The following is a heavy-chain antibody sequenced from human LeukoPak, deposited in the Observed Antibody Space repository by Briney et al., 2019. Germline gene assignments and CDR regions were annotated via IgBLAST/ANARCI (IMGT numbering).Heavy chain of an antibody. CDR1: GLTFSTYA. V-gene: IGHV3-23*01. Sequence: GRCLRLSCAPSGLTFSTYAISCVRQAPRNWLEWVSAIRGSGGSTYYADSVKGRFTISRDNSKNTLYLQMNSLRAEDTAVYYCAKDLLVQLVPRRVYDAFDIWGQGTMVTVSS. J-gene: IGHJ3*02. CDR3: AKDLLVQLVPRRVYDAFDI. D-gene: IGHD6-6*01. CDR2: IRGSGGST.